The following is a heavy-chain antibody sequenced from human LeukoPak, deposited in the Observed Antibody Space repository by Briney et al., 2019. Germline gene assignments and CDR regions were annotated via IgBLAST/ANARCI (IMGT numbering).Heavy chain of an antibody. V-gene: IGHV3-53*01. J-gene: IGHJ6*03. Sequence: PGGSLRLSCAASGFSIRSNCMSWVRQAPGKGLEWVSIVYASGNTYYSDSVKGRFTISRDNAKNSLYLQMNSLRAEDTAVYYCARAGSSSPRSGGYYYYYMDVWGKGTTVTVSS. CDR1: GFSIRSNC. CDR3: ARAGSSSPRSGGYYYYYMDV. CDR2: VYASGNT. D-gene: IGHD6-6*01.